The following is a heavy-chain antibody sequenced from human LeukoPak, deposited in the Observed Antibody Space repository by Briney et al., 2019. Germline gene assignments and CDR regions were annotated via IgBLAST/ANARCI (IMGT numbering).Heavy chain of an antibody. CDR1: GFTFDDYT. V-gene: IGHV3-43*01. D-gene: IGHD3-3*01. CDR3: ARPPYFDFWSGFYSDHYYYMEV. CDR2: ISWDGGST. J-gene: IGHJ6*03. Sequence: GGSLRLSCAASGFTFDDYTMHWVRQAPGKGLEWVSLISWDGGSTYYADSVKGRFTISRDNSKNSLYLQMNSLRAEDTAVYFCARPPYFDFWSGFYSDHYYYMEVWGKGTSVTVSS.